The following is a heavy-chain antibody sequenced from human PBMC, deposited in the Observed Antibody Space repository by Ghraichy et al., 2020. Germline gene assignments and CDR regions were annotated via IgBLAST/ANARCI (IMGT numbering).Heavy chain of an antibody. D-gene: IGHD6-13*01. Sequence: GGSLRLSCAASGFTFSSYAMSWVRQAPGKGLEWVSAISGSGGSTYYADSVKGRFTISRDNSKNTLYLQMNSLRAEDSAVYYCAKLRAAAGMPFDYWGQGTLVTVSS. V-gene: IGHV3-23*01. CDR3: AKLRAAAGMPFDY. J-gene: IGHJ4*02. CDR1: GFTFSSYA. CDR2: ISGSGGST.